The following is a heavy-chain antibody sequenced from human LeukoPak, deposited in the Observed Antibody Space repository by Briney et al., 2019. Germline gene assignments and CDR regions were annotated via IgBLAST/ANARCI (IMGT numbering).Heavy chain of an antibody. Sequence: SETLSLTCTVSGGSFSSYYWSWIRQPAGKGLEWNGRIYTSGSTNYNPSLKSRVTMSVDTSKNQFSLKLSSVTAADTAVYYCAREWGYYDSSGYYYSNVLYDYWGRGTLVTVSS. CDR1: GGSFSSYY. CDR3: AREWGYYDSSGYYYSNVLYDY. J-gene: IGHJ4*02. V-gene: IGHV4-4*07. D-gene: IGHD3-22*01. CDR2: IYTSGST.